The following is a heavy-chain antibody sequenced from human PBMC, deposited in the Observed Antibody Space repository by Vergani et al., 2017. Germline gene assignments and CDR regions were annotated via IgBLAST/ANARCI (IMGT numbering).Heavy chain of an antibody. CDR1: GFTFSSYS. V-gene: IGHV3-23*04. CDR2: ISANDDT. J-gene: IGHJ4*02. Sequence: EVQLVESGGGLAKPGGSLRLSCAASGFTFSSYSMNWVRQAPGKGLEWVSAISANDDTYYADSVKGRFTVSRDNSKNTLYLQMNRLRAEDTAVYYCAKDLTQYNCWGQGTLVTVSS. CDR3: AKDLTQYNC. D-gene: IGHD2-15*01.